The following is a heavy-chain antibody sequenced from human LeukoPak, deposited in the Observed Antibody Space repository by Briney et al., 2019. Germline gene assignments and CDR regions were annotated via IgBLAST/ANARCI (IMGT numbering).Heavy chain of an antibody. CDR2: IDWDDDK. V-gene: IGHV2-70*11. J-gene: IGHJ4*02. D-gene: IGHD6-19*01. Sequence: TLSLTCTFSGFSLSTIGVCVGWIRQSPGKALEWLARIDWDDDKYYNTSLKTRLTISKDASKNQVVLTMTNMDPVDTATYYCARIYSGGWKVDYWGQGTLVTVSS. CDR1: GFSLSTIGVC. CDR3: ARIYSGGWKVDY.